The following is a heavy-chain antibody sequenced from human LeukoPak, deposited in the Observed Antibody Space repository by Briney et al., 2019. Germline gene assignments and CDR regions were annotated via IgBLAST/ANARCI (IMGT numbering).Heavy chain of an antibody. D-gene: IGHD6-13*01. J-gene: IGHJ5*02. CDR2: ISYDGSNK. CDR3: AKAPAAAGRRYNWFDP. V-gene: IGHV3-30*18. CDR1: GFTFSSYG. Sequence: GSLRLSCAASGFTFSSYGMHWVRQAPGKGLEWVAVISYDGSNKYYADSVKGRFTISRNNSKNTLYLQMNSLRAEDTAVYYCAKAPAAAGRRYNWFDPWGQGTLVTVSS.